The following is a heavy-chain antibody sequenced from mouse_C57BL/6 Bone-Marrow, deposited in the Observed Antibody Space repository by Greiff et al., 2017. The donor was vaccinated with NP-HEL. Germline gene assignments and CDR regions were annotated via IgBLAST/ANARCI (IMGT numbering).Heavy chain of an antibody. D-gene: IGHD2-3*01. V-gene: IGHV5-4*01. Sequence: DVQLVESGGGLVKPGGSLKLSCAASGFTFSSYAMSWVRQTPEKRLEWVATISDGGSYTYYPDNVKGRFTISRDNAKNNLYLQMSHLKSEDTAMYYCARGWLLAWFAYWGQGTLVTVSA. CDR1: GFTFSSYA. CDR3: ARGWLLAWFAY. J-gene: IGHJ3*01. CDR2: ISDGGSYT.